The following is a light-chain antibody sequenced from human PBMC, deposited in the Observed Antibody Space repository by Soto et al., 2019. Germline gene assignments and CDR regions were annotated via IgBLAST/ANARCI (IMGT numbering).Light chain of an antibody. CDR1: QGIRND. V-gene: IGKV1-17*01. CDR3: QQFLTWT. Sequence: DIQMTQSPSSLSASVGDRVTITCRASQGIRNDLGWYQQKPGKAPKLLIYDASSLESGVPSRFSGSGSGTEFTLTISSLQPDDFATYYCQQFLTWTFGQGTKVDNK. CDR2: DAS. J-gene: IGKJ1*01.